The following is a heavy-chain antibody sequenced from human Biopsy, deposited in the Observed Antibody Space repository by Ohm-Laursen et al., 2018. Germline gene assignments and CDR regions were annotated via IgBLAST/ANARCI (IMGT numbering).Heavy chain of an antibody. V-gene: IGHV3-23*01. CDR1: GFIFSRND. D-gene: IGHD2-21*01. Sequence: SLRLSCAASGFIFSRNDMSWVRQAPEKGLEWVSGISGSGASTYYADSMKGRFTISRDNSKNTLFLQMDSLRADDTAVYYCVKAYSAIYWFDPWGQGTLVTVSS. CDR3: VKAYSAIYWFDP. J-gene: IGHJ5*02. CDR2: ISGSGAST.